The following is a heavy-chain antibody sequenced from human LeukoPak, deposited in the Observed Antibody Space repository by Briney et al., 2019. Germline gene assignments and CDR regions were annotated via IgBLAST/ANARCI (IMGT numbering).Heavy chain of an antibody. CDR1: GFTFSNSW. Sequence: GGCLRLSCAASGFTFSNSWMNWVRQAPGKGLEWVSVIYSDGTSYYADSVKARFSISRDNSKNSLYLQMNSLRVEDTAMYYCTKTGGPWDWGQGTLVTVSS. D-gene: IGHD7-27*01. V-gene: IGHV3-53*01. CDR2: IYSDGTS. J-gene: IGHJ4*02. CDR3: TKTGGPWD.